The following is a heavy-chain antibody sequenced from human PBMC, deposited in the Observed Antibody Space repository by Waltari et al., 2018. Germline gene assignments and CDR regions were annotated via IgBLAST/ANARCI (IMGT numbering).Heavy chain of an antibody. CDR2: INHDGSGK. CDR1: GLPLSSYW. D-gene: IGHD5-18*01. V-gene: IGHV3-7*01. J-gene: IGHJ4*02. Sequence: EVQLVESGGGLVKTGGSLRRSCAASGLPLSSYWLSWVRQAPGKGLEWLANINHDGSGKCFLGSVKGRFTISRDNAKNSVYLQMNSLTGEDTAVYYCATSLDAAGNDWGQGTLVTVSS. CDR3: ATSLDAAGND.